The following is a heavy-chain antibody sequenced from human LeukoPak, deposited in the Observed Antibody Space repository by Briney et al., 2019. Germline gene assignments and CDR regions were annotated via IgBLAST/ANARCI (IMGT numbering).Heavy chain of an antibody. J-gene: IGHJ6*02. CDR2: IYYSGST. CDR3: ARDRGYSGYDAHYYYYGMDV. CDR1: GGSISSGGYY. V-gene: IGHV4-31*03. D-gene: IGHD5-12*01. Sequence: SETLSLTCTVSGGSISSGGYYWSWIRQHPGKGLEWIGYIYYSGSTYYNPSLKSRVTISVDTSKNQFSLKLSSVTAADTAVYYCARDRGYSGYDAHYYYYGMDVWGQGTTVTVSS.